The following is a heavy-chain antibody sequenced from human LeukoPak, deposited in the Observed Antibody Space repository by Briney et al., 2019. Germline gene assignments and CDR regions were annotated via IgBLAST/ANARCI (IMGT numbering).Heavy chain of an antibody. D-gene: IGHD6-19*01. V-gene: IGHV3-7*04. CDR3: ARGSRSGWYYIPLFYY. Sequence: GGSLRLSCAASGFTFSSYWMSWVRQAPGKGLEWVANIKQDGSEKYYVDSVKGRFTISRDNAKNSLYLQMNSLRAEDTAVYYCARGSRSGWYYIPLFYYWGQGTLVTVSS. J-gene: IGHJ4*02. CDR2: IKQDGSEK. CDR1: GFTFSSYW.